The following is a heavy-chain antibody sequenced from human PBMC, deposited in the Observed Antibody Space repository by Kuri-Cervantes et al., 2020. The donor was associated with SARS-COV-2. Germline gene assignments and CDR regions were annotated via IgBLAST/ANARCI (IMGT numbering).Heavy chain of an antibody. Sequence: ESLKISCSVSGGSISSSSYYWGWIRQPPGKGLEWVGSISYSGSTYYNPSLKSRITISVDTSKNQFSLKLSSVTAADTAVYYCARVRSTTAGWFDPWGQGTLVTDSS. CDR1: GGSISSSSYY. CDR3: ARVRSTTAGWFDP. V-gene: IGHV4-39*07. J-gene: IGHJ5*02. D-gene: IGHD2/OR15-2a*01. CDR2: ISYSGST.